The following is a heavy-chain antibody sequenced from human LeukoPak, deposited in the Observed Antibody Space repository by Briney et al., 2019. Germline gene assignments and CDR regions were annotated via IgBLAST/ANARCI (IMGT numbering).Heavy chain of an antibody. J-gene: IGHJ4*02. V-gene: IGHV4-39*07. Sequence: SETLSLTCTVSGGSISSYYWSWIRQPPGKGLEWIGSIYYSGSTYYNPSLKSRVTISVDTSKNQFSLKLSSVTAADTAVYYCARDYVMAVAGTGPINYWGQGTLVTVSS. CDR3: ARDYVMAVAGTGPINY. CDR2: IYYSGST. CDR1: GGSISSYY. D-gene: IGHD6-19*01.